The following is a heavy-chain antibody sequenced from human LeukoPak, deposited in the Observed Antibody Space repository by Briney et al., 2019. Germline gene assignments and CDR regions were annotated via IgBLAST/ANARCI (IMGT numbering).Heavy chain of an antibody. J-gene: IGHJ3*01. CDR1: GGSISSYY. CDR2: IYYSGST. Sequence: PSETLSLTCTVSGGSISSYYWSWIRQPPGKGLEWIGYIYYSGSTNYNPSLKSRVTISVDTSKNQFSLKLTSVTAADTAIYYCAREWSAFDFWGQGTMVTVSS. V-gene: IGHV4-59*01. D-gene: IGHD2-15*01. CDR3: AREWSAFDF.